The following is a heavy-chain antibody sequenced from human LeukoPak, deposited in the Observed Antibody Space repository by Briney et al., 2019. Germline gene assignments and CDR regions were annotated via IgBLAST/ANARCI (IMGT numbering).Heavy chain of an antibody. D-gene: IGHD3-22*01. CDR2: ISWNSGSI. V-gene: IGHV3-9*01. CDR1: GFTFDDYA. CDR3: AKDQDLYYYDSSGYVFDY. J-gene: IGHJ4*02. Sequence: RSGGSLRLSCAASGFTFDDYAMHRVRQAPGKGLEWVSGISWNSGSIGYADSVKGRFTISRDNAKNSLYLQMNSLRAEDTALYYCAKDQDLYYYDSSGYVFDYWGQGTLVTVSS.